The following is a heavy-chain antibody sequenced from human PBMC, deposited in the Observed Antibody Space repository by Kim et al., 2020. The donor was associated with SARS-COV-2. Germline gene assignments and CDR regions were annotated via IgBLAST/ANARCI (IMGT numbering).Heavy chain of an antibody. Sequence: SETLSLTCAVYGGSFSGYYWSWIRQPPGKGLEWIGEINHSGSTNYNPSLKSRVTISVDTSKNQFSLKLSSVTAADTAVYYCARGPIAPDIVVVVAATNY. V-gene: IGHV4-34*01. CDR2: INHSGST. CDR1: GGSFSGYY. D-gene: IGHD2-15*01. CDR3: ARGPIAPDIVVVVAATNY. J-gene: IGHJ6*01.